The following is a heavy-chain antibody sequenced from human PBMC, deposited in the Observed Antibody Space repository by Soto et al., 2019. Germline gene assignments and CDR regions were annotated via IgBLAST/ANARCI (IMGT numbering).Heavy chain of an antibody. CDR1: GFTFSTYN. V-gene: IGHV3-48*01. Sequence: EVQLVESGGGLVQPGGSLRLSCAASGFTFSTYNMNWVRQAPGKGLEWVSYISDSSSTIHYADSVKGRFTISRDNAKNSLYLQMNSLRAEDTAVYYCARDDYPYYDDSSGYHFDYWGQGAQVTVSS. D-gene: IGHD3-22*01. CDR3: ARDDYPYYDDSSGYHFDY. CDR2: ISDSSSTI. J-gene: IGHJ4*02.